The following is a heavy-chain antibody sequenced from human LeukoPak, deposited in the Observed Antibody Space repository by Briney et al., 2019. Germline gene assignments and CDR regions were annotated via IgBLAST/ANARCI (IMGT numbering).Heavy chain of an antibody. D-gene: IGHD3-10*01. Sequence: SETLSLTCAVYGGSFSGYYWSWIRQPPGKGLEWIGQINHSGSTIYNPSLKSRVTISVDTSKNQFSLKLSSVTAADTAVYYCARMPVGFGEYYFDYWGQGTLVTVSS. V-gene: IGHV4-34*01. CDR3: ARMPVGFGEYYFDY. CDR1: GGSFSGYY. CDR2: INHSGST. J-gene: IGHJ4*02.